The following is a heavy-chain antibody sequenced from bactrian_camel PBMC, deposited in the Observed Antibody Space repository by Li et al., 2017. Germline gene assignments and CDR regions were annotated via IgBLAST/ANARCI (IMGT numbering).Heavy chain of an antibody. CDR2: IDSDGRT. Sequence: HVQLVESGGGSVQAGGSPRLSCAASGYFRAYCMGWFRLAPGKEREGVATIDSDGRTSYSDSVKGRFTISRDNAKNAVYLQMNSLKSEDTALYYCAAGQGVGWCLDVIRVGAEPDFDHWGHGTQVTVST. J-gene: IGHJ4*01. V-gene: IGHV3S53*01. CDR1: GYFRAYC. D-gene: IGHD5*01. CDR3: AAGQGVGWCLDVIRVGAEPDFDH.